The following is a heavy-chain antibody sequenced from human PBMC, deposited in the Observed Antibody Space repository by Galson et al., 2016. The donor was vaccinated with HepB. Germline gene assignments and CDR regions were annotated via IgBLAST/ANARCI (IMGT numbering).Heavy chain of an antibody. CDR2: IHSGGGA. V-gene: IGHV3-53*01. CDR1: GFTVSSNY. CDR3: ARGGPHNNDVDD. Sequence: SLRLSCAASGFTVSSNYMNWVRQPPGKGLEWVSFIHSGGGAYSTHSVKGRFTISTDNSKNTLYLQMNSLTAADTAIYYCARGGPHNNDVDDWGQGTLVTVSS. D-gene: IGHD1-1*01. J-gene: IGHJ4*02.